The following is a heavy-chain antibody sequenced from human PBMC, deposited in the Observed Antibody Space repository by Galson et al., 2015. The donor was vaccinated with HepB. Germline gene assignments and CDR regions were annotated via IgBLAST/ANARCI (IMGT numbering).Heavy chain of an antibody. CDR1: GFTFSNAW. CDR3: TPLGEYSGYGREYYYYYGMDV. J-gene: IGHJ6*02. V-gene: IGHV3-15*01. D-gene: IGHD5-12*01. Sequence: SLRLSCAASGFTFSNAWMSWVRQAPGKGLEWVGRIKSKTDGGTTDYAAPVKGRFTISRDDSKNTLYLQMNSLKTEDTAVYYCTPLGEYSGYGREYYYYYGMDVWGQGTTVTVSS. CDR2: IKSKTDGGTT.